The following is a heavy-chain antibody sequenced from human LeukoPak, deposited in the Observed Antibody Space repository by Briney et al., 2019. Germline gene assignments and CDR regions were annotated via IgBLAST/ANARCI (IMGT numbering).Heavy chain of an antibody. Sequence: SETLSLTCTVSGDSISGSDFYWTWIRQPPGKALEWVGYVYFGDVTDYTPSLKSRASISLDTSKNQFSLRLSSVTAADTAIYYRATYDYGEEDAFDIWGQGTMVTVSS. V-gene: IGHV4-30-4*08. CDR3: ATYDYGEEDAFDI. J-gene: IGHJ3*02. CDR2: VYFGDVT. D-gene: IGHD4-17*01. CDR1: GDSISGSDFY.